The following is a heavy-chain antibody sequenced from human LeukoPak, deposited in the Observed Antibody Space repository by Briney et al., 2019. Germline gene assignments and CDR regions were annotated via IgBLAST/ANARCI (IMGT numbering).Heavy chain of an antibody. Sequence: PSETLSLTCTVSGGSISSSSYYWGWIRQPPGKGLEWIGSIYYSGSTYYNPSLKSRVTISVDTSKNQFSLKLSSVTAADTAVYYCARLPGLSSGWYPLTGAYYYYYMDVWGKGTTVTVSS. CDR2: IYYSGST. V-gene: IGHV4-39*01. D-gene: IGHD6-19*01. J-gene: IGHJ6*03. CDR1: GGSISSSSYY. CDR3: ARLPGLSSGWYPLTGAYYYYYMDV.